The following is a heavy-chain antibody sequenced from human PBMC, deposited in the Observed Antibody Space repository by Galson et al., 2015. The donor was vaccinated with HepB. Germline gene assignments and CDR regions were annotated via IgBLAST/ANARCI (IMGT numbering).Heavy chain of an antibody. V-gene: IGHV3-30*18. D-gene: IGHD3-10*01. Sequence: SLRLSCAASGFTFSSSGMHWVRQAPGKGLEWVAFILYDGSNKYYADSVKGRFTISRDNSKNTLYLQMNSLRAEDTAMYYCAKPYRGIWFGEHEHKYYGLDVWGQGTTVTVSS. CDR3: AKPYRGIWFGEHEHKYYGLDV. CDR1: GFTFSSSG. J-gene: IGHJ6*02. CDR2: ILYDGSNK.